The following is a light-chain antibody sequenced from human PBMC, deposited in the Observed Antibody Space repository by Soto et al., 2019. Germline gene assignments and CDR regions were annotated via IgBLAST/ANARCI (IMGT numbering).Light chain of an antibody. J-gene: IGLJ2*01. CDR3: SSYASGNTQV. V-gene: IGLV2-14*01. Sequence: QSALTQPASVSGSPGQWITVSCIGTSSDVGGYNYVSWYQQHPGKAPKLMIHDVSDRPSGVSNRFSASKSGNTASLTISGLQAEDEAYYYCSSYASGNTQVFGGGTKLTVL. CDR1: SSDVGGYNY. CDR2: DVS.